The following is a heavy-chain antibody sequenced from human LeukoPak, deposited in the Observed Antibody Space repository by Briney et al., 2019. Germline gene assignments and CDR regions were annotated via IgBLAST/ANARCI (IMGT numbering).Heavy chain of an antibody. D-gene: IGHD2-15*01. Sequence: GGSLRLSCAASGFTFSNYAINWVRQAPGKGLEWFSSISTTGTYTDYAESVKGRFTISRDNTKNSVFLQMNGLKAEDTAVYYCARIQTSSGASHYYFDYWGQGSLVTVSS. CDR1: GFTFSNYA. V-gene: IGHV3-21*01. CDR2: ISTTGTYT. CDR3: ARIQTSSGASHYYFDY. J-gene: IGHJ4*02.